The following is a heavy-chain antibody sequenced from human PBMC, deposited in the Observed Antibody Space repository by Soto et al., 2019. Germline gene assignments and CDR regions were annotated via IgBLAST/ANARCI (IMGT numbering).Heavy chain of an antibody. V-gene: IGHV3-11*01. J-gene: IGHJ4*02. CDR3: ARGRILSTTGIDS. D-gene: IGHD5-12*01. Sequence: GGSLRLSCAASGFTFSDYYMTWIRQAPGKGLEWVSYTSSSGTTIYYADSVRGRFTISRDNAKNTVYLQMNNLRAEDTALYYCARGRILSTTGIDSWGQGTLVTVSS. CDR1: GFTFSDYY. CDR2: TSSSGTTI.